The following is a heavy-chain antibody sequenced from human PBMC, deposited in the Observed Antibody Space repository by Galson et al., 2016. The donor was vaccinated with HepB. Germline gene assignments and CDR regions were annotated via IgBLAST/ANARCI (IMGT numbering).Heavy chain of an antibody. D-gene: IGHD5-24*01. CDR3: ARHLGDGDNLYYLDY. Sequence: QSGAEVKKPGESLKISCKGSGSNFANTWIGWVRQMPGKGLEYMGIMYPGDSDTRYSPSSQGQVTISADKSISTAYLQWSSLKASDTAMYYCARHLGDGDNLYYLDYWGQGTLVTVSS. CDR2: MYPGDSDT. V-gene: IGHV5-51*01. J-gene: IGHJ4*02. CDR1: GSNFANTW.